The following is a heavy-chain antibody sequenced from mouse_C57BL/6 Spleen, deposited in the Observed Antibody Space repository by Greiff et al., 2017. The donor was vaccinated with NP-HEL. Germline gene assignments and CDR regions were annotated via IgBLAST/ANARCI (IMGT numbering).Heavy chain of an antibody. CDR2: IYPGDGDT. Sequence: QVQLQQSGPELVKPGASVKISCKASGYAFSSSWMNWVKQRPGKGLEWIGRIYPGDGDTNYNGKFKGKATLTADKSSSTAYMQLSSLTSEDSAVYFCARIFYYDYDGFAYWGQGTLVTVSA. J-gene: IGHJ3*01. V-gene: IGHV1-82*01. CDR3: ARIFYYDYDGFAY. D-gene: IGHD2-4*01. CDR1: GYAFSSSW.